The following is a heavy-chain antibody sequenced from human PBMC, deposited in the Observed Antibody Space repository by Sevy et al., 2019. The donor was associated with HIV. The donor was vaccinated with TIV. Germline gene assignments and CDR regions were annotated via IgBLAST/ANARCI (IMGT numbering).Heavy chain of an antibody. CDR3: ARDAAEGPYGVSWFSNWLDP. J-gene: IGHJ5*02. D-gene: IGHD6-13*01. Sequence: GGSLRLSCAASGFTFNSYSMYWVRQTPGKGLEWVAVISYDGSNKYYAESVKGRFTVSRDNSKNTLYLEMNSLGVEDTALYYCARDAAEGPYGVSWFSNWLDPWGQGTLVTVSS. V-gene: IGHV3-30*14. CDR2: ISYDGSNK. CDR1: GFTFNSYS.